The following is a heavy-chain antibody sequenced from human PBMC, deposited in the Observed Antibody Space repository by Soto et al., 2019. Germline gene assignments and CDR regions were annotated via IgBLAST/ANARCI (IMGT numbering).Heavy chain of an antibody. Sequence: PGGSLRLSCAASGFTFSSYSMNWVRQAPGKGLEWVSSISSSSSYIYYADSVKGRFTISRDNAKNSLYLQMNSLRAEDTAVYYCARDTDGYGDVFDYWGQGTLVTVS. V-gene: IGHV3-21*01. D-gene: IGHD4-17*01. J-gene: IGHJ4*02. CDR2: ISSSSSYI. CDR1: GFTFSSYS. CDR3: ARDTDGYGDVFDY.